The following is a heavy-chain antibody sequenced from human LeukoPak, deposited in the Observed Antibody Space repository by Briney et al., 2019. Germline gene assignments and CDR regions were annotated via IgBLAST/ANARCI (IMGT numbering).Heavy chain of an antibody. J-gene: IGHJ3*02. V-gene: IGHV4-34*01. CDR2: INHSGST. CDR1: GGSFSGYY. CDR3: AREEDCSGGICYLGNAFDI. D-gene: IGHD2-15*01. Sequence: PSETLSLTCAVYGGSFSGYYWSWIRQPPGKGLEWIGEINHSGSTNYNASLKGRVTISVDTSKNQFSLKLSSVTAADTAVYYCAREEDCSGGICYLGNAFDIWGPEKMLTVSS.